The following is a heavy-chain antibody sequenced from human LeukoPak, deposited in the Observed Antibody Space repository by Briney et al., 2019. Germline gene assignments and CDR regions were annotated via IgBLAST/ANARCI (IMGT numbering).Heavy chain of an antibody. D-gene: IGHD1-26*01. Sequence: GGSLRLSCAASGFTFSSYTMNWVRQAPGKGLEWVSSISSRSYIYYADSVKGRFTISRDNAKKSLYLQMNSLRAEDTAIYYCSRDRARIGETTGAFDFWGQGTVVTVSS. CDR1: GFTFSSYT. V-gene: IGHV3-21*01. CDR3: SRDRARIGETTGAFDF. J-gene: IGHJ3*01. CDR2: ISSRSYI.